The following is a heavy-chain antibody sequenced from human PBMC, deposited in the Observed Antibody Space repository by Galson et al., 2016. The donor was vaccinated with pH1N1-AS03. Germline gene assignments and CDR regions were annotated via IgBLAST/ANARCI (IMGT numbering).Heavy chain of an antibody. V-gene: IGHV3-20*04. CDR3: ARDFYDSSGYFKAPFDY. CDR2: INWLGGST. Sequence: SLRLSCAASGFTFSDFYMIWIRQAPGKGLEWVSGINWLGGSTGYADSVKGRFTISRDNAKKSLYLQMNSLRVEDTAFYYCARDFYDSSGYFKAPFDYWGQGALVTVSS. CDR1: GFTFSDFY. J-gene: IGHJ4*02. D-gene: IGHD3-22*01.